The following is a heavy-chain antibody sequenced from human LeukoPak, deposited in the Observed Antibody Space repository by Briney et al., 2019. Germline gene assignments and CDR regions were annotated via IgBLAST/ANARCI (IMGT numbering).Heavy chain of an antibody. J-gene: IGHJ6*02. Sequence: GSSLRLSCAASGFILSNHWMTWVRQAPGKGPEWVANMNKDGSKKYYVDSVKGRFTISRDTAKNSLYLQMNNLRAEDTALYYCARNNDMDAWGQGTTVIVSS. CDR2: MNKDGSKK. V-gene: IGHV3-7*03. CDR1: GFILSNHW. D-gene: IGHD1/OR15-1a*01. CDR3: ARNNDMDA.